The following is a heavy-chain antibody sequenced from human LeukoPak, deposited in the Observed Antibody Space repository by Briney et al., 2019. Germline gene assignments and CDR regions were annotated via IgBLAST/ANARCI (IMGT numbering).Heavy chain of an antibody. D-gene: IGHD3-22*01. V-gene: IGHV4-39*01. Sequence: SETLSLTCTVAVGSISSSRYYWGWIREPPGKGLEGIESIYYSGSTYYNPSLKSRVTISVDTSKNQFSLKLSSVTAADTAVYYCARHLFIPTRTYYYDSSGYLHDYWGQGTLVTVSS. CDR3: ARHLFIPTRTYYYDSSGYLHDY. CDR2: IYYSGST. J-gene: IGHJ4*02. CDR1: VGSISSSRYY.